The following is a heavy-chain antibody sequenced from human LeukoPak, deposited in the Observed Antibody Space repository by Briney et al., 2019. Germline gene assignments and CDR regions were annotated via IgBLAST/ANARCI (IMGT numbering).Heavy chain of an antibody. CDR3: ARVGGYCSSTSCLQNWFDP. V-gene: IGHV3-7*01. CDR2: IKQDGSEK. CDR1: GFTFSSYW. J-gene: IGHJ5*02. Sequence: PGGSLRLSCAASGFTFSSYWMSWVRQAPGKGLEWVANIKQDGSEKYYVDSVKGRFTISRDNAKNSLYLQMNSLRAEDTAVYYCARVGGYCSSTSCLQNWFDPWGQGTLVTVSS. D-gene: IGHD2-2*01.